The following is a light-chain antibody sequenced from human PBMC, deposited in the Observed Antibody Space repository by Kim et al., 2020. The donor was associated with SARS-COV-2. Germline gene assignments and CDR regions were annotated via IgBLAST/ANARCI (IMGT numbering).Light chain of an antibody. J-gene: IGKJ1*01. V-gene: IGKV3-20*01. CDR1: QSVGRSY. Sequence: LSLSSGERSTLACRASQSVGRSYIAWYQQKPAQAPRLLIYGTSNRATGIPDRFSGSGSGTDFTLTIGRLEPEDFAVYYCQHYGTTFGPGTKV. CDR3: QHYGTT. CDR2: GTS.